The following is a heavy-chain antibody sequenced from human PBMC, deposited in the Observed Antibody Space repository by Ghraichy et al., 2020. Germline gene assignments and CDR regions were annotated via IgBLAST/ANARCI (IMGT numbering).Heavy chain of an antibody. CDR2: IKQDGSEK. D-gene: IGHD1-14*01. CDR3: ARGEPYYYYGMDV. Sequence: GGSLRLSCAASGFTFSSYWMSWVRQAPGKGLEWVANIKQDGSEKYYVVSVKGRFTISRDNAKNSLYLQMNSLRAEDTAVYYCARGEPYYYYGMDVWGQGTTVTVSS. V-gene: IGHV3-7*01. CDR1: GFTFSSYW. J-gene: IGHJ6*02.